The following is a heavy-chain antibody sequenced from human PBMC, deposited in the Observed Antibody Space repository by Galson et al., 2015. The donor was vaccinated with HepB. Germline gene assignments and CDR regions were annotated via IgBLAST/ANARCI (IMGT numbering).Heavy chain of an antibody. Sequence: SLRLSCAASGFSFSTYAMTWVRQAPGKGLEWVSTISGNGAGTYYADSVKGRLTISSDNSKNTLNLQMNSLSAEDTAFYYCTKGYGLFESWGQGTLVTVSS. CDR1: GFSFSTYA. V-gene: IGHV3-23*01. J-gene: IGHJ5*01. CDR3: TKGYGLFES. D-gene: IGHD4-17*01. CDR2: ISGNGAGT.